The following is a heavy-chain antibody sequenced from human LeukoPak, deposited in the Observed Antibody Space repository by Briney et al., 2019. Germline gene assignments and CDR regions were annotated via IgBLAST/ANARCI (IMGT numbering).Heavy chain of an antibody. CDR1: GDSVSSNSAT. D-gene: IGHD5/OR15-5a*01. Sequence: SQTLSLTCAISGDSVSSNSATWSWIRQSPSRGLEWLGRTYYRSKWHNDDAVSVKSRITINPDTPKNQLSLQLNSVTPEDTAVYYCVRGLGHAFDIWGQGTMVTVSS. J-gene: IGHJ3*02. V-gene: IGHV6-1*01. CDR2: TYYRSKWHN. CDR3: VRGLGHAFDI.